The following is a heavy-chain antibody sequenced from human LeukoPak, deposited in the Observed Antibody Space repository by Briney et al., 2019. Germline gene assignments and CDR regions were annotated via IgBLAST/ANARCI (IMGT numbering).Heavy chain of an antibody. V-gene: IGHV3-11*04. CDR3: ARVGDTAMVTNYYYYYMDV. CDR1: GFTFSDYY. CDR2: ISSSGSTI. J-gene: IGHJ6*03. D-gene: IGHD5-18*01. Sequence: GGSLRLSCAASGFTFSDYYMSWIRQAPGKGPEWVSYISSSGSTIYYADSVKGRFTISRDNAKNSLYLQMNSLRAEDTAVYYCARVGDTAMVTNYYYYYMDVWGKGTTVTVSS.